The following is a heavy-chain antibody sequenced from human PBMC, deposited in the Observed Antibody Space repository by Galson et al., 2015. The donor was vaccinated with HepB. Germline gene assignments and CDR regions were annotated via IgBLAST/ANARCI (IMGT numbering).Heavy chain of an antibody. D-gene: IGHD6-19*01. J-gene: IGHJ6*02. V-gene: IGHV6-1*01. Sequence: CAISGDSVSRNSAAWNWIRRSPSRGHEWLGRIYYRSKWYSDYAVYVRSRVTINPETSKNQFSLQLKSVTPEDTAVYYCGRVAGTIYYYGMDVWSQVTTVTVAS. CDR3: GRVAGTIYYYGMDV. CDR1: GDSVSRNSAA. CDR2: IYYRSKWYS.